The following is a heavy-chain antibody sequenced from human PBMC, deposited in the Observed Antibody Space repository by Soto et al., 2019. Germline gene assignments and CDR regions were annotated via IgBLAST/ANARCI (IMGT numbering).Heavy chain of an antibody. CDR2: INWNGGST. V-gene: IGHV3-20*04. CDR1: GFTFDDYG. Sequence: EVQLVESGGGVVRPGGSLRLSCAASGFTFDDYGMSWVRQAPGKGLEWVSGINWNGGSTGYADSVKGRFTISRDNXXNSLYLQMNSLRAEDTALYYCARVGIAAAGGRFDPWGQGTLVTVSS. D-gene: IGHD6-13*01. CDR3: ARVGIAAAGGRFDP. J-gene: IGHJ5*02.